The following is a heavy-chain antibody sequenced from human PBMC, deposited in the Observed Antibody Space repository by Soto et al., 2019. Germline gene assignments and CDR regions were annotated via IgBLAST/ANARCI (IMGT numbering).Heavy chain of an antibody. Sequence: SEDLSLPNTVSGGSIRPSSYFWGRIRQPPGKGLEWIGSIYYSGSTYYNPSLKSRVTISVDTSKNQFSLKLSSVTAADTAVYYCSEVRGVHHYFDYWGQGTLVTVSS. CDR1: GGSIRPSSYF. V-gene: IGHV4-39*01. J-gene: IGHJ4*02. CDR3: SEVRGVHHYFDY. D-gene: IGHD3-10*01. CDR2: IYYSGST.